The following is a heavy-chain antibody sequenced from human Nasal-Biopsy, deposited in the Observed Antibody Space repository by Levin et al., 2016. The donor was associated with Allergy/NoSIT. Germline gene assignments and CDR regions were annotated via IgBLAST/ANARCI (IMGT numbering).Heavy chain of an antibody. V-gene: IGHV3-43*02. Sequence: ESLKISCAASGFTFDDYAMHWVRQVPGKGLEWISLINGDGYITYYADSVKGRFTISRDNSRKSLYLQMNSLRIEDTALYHCVKDNKKIDFWNGYGYQYYYGMDVWGQGTTVTVSS. D-gene: IGHD3-3*01. CDR1: GFTFDDYA. CDR2: INGDGYIT. CDR3: VKDNKKIDFWNGYGYQYYYGMDV. J-gene: IGHJ6*02.